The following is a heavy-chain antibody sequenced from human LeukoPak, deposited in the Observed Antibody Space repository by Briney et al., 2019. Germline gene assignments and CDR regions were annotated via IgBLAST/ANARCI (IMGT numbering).Heavy chain of an antibody. CDR2: INPNSGGT. V-gene: IGHV1-2*06. CDR1: GYTFTGYY. D-gene: IGHD3-10*01. Sequence: ASVKVSCKASGYTFTGYYMHWGRQAPGQGLEWMGRINPNSGGTNYAQKFQGRVTMTRDTSISTAYMELSRLRSDDTAVYYCARDTLGQWFGELSRPDYWGQGTLVTVSS. CDR3: ARDTLGQWFGELSRPDY. J-gene: IGHJ4*02.